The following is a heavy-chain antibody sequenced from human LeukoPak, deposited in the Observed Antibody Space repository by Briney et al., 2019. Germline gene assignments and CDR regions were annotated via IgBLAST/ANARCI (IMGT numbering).Heavy chain of an antibody. Sequence: GASVKVSCKASGGTFSSYAISWVRQAPGQGLEWMGGIIPIFGTANYAQKFQGRVTITADESTSTAYMELRSLRSDDTAVYYCARGGGYDLPPNFDYWGQGTLVTVSS. D-gene: IGHD5-12*01. CDR1: GGTFSSYA. CDR2: IIPIFGTA. V-gene: IGHV1-69*13. CDR3: ARGGGYDLPPNFDY. J-gene: IGHJ4*02.